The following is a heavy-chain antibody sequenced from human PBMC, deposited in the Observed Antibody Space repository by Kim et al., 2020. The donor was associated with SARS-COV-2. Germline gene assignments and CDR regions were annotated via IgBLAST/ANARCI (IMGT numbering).Heavy chain of an antibody. CDR3: ARYTVTTKFDY. J-gene: IGHJ4*02. V-gene: IGHV1-3*01. CDR2: T. Sequence: TKYSQKFQGRVTITRDTSAGTAYMELSSLRSEDTAVYYCARYTVTTKFDYWGQGTLVTVSS. D-gene: IGHD4-17*01.